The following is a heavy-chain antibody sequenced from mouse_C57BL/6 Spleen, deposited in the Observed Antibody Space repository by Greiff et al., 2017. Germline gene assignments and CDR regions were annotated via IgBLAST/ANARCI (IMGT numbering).Heavy chain of an antibody. Sequence: EVQLVESGGDLVKPGGSLKLSCAASGFTFSSYGMSWVRQTPDKRLEWVATISSGGSYTYYPDRVKGRFTISRDNAKNTLYLQMSSLKSEDTAMYYCAMGTTAVGGFAYWGQGTLVTVSA. CDR3: AMGTTAVGGFAY. V-gene: IGHV5-6*01. CDR2: ISSGGSYT. J-gene: IGHJ3*01. CDR1: GFTFSSYG. D-gene: IGHD1-2*01.